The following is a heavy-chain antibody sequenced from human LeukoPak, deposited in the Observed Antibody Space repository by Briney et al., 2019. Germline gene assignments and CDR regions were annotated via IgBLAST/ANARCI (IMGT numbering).Heavy chain of an antibody. D-gene: IGHD2-15*01. CDR2: ISNSGGSA. Sequence: GGSLRLSCAASGFTFSSYWMSWVRQAPGKGLEWVSSISNSGGSAYHADSVKGRFTTSRDNSKNTLYLQMNSLRAEDTAVYYCAKGGRILPPNWFDPWGQGTLVTVSS. J-gene: IGHJ5*02. CDR1: GFTFSSYW. CDR3: AKGGRILPPNWFDP. V-gene: IGHV3-23*01.